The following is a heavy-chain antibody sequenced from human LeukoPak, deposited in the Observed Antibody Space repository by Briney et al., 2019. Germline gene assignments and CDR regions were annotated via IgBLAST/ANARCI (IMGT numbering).Heavy chain of an antibody. CDR1: GFTFSSYS. J-gene: IGHJ4*02. CDR3: AKPGSSIISDY. V-gene: IGHV3-48*01. Sequence: GGSLRLSCAASGFTFSSYSMNWVRQAPGKGLEWVSYISSSSSTIYYADSVKGRFTISRDNSKNTLYLQMNSLRAEDTAVYYCAKPGSSIISDYWGQGTLVTVSS. CDR2: ISSSSSTI. D-gene: IGHD2-2*01.